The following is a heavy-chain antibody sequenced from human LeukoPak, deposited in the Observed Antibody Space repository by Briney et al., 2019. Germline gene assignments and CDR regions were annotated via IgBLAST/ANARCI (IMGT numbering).Heavy chain of an antibody. CDR2: IYYSGST. J-gene: IGHJ4*02. V-gene: IGHV4-59*11. CDR3: ARGGDGYNDDFDY. CDR1: GGSISSHY. D-gene: IGHD5-24*01. Sequence: SETLSLTCTVSGGSISSHYWSWIRQPPGKGLEWIGYIYYSGSTNYNPSLKSRVTISVDTSKNQFSLKLSSVTAADTAVYYCARGGDGYNDDFDYWGQGTLVTVSS.